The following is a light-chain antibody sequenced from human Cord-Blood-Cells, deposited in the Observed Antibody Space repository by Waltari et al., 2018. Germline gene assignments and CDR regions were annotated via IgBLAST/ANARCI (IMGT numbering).Light chain of an antibody. CDR1: QSVLYSSNNKNY. J-gene: IGKJ2*01. V-gene: IGKV4-1*01. CDR2: WAS. CDR3: QQYYSAPYT. Sequence: DIVMTQSPDSLAVYLGERATINCKSSQSVLYSSNNKNYIAWYQQKSGQPPKLLIYWASTRESVVPDRFSGSGSGADFTLTISSLQAEDVAVYYCQQYYSAPYTFGQGTKLEIK.